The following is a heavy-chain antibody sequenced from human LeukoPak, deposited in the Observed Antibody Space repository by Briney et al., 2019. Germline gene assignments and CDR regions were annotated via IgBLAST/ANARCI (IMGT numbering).Heavy chain of an antibody. CDR2: FDPEDGET. D-gene: IGHD3-22*01. CDR3: ATGVYYGSSGYYYNWYFDL. V-gene: IGHV1-24*01. CDR1: GYTLTELS. Sequence: ASVKVSCKVSGYTLTELSMHWVRQAPGKGLEWMGGFDPEDGETIYAQKFQGRVTMTEDTSTDTAYMELSSLRSEDTAVYYCATGVYYGSSGYYYNWYFDLWGRGTLVTVSS. J-gene: IGHJ2*01.